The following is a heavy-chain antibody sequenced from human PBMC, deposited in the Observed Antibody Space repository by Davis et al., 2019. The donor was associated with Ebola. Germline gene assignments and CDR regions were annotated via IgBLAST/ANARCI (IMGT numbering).Heavy chain of an antibody. CDR3: ARRPHRGWYNY. D-gene: IGHD6-19*01. CDR2: IIPIFGTA. CDR1: GGTFSSYA. J-gene: IGHJ4*02. Sequence: SVKVSCKASGGTFSSYAISWVRQAPGQGLEWMGGIIPIFGTANYAQKFQGRVTMTEDTSTDTAYMELRSLRSDDTAVYYCARRPHRGWYNYWGQGTLVTVSS. V-gene: IGHV1-69*06.